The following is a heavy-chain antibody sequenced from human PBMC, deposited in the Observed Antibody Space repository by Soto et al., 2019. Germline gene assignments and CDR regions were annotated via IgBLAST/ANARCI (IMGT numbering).Heavy chain of an antibody. CDR3: ARRHDYGSFYYMDV. D-gene: IGHD4-17*01. CDR2: IYYSGST. Sequence: SETLSLTCTVSGGSISSSSYYWGWIRQPPGKGLEWIGSIYYSGSTYYNPSLKSRVTISVDTSKNQFSLKLSSVTAADTAVYYCARRHDYGSFYYMDVWGKGTTVTVSS. J-gene: IGHJ6*03. CDR1: GGSISSSSYY. V-gene: IGHV4-39*01.